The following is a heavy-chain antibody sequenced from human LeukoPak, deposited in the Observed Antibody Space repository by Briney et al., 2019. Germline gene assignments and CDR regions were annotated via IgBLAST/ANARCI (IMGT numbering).Heavy chain of an antibody. V-gene: IGHV3-30*02. D-gene: IGHD2-2*03. Sequence: GGSLRLSCAASGFTFSSYSMNWVRRAPGKGLEWMTFIRFDGSEKYYADSVKGRFTISRDYSKNTLFLQMSSLRPEDTAVYYCALGKNFGYHYFDFWGQGALVTVSS. CDR1: GFTFSSYS. CDR2: IRFDGSEK. CDR3: ALGKNFGYHYFDF. J-gene: IGHJ4*02.